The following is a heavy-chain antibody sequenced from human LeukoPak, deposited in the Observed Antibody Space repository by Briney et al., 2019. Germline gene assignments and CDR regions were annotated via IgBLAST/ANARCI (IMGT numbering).Heavy chain of an antibody. CDR2: IYHSGST. J-gene: IGHJ3*02. CDR1: GYTIISGYI. CDR3: ATPAVQLERRAFDI. D-gene: IGHD1-1*01. V-gene: IGHV4-38-2*02. Sequence: SDTLSLTCTASGYTIISGYIYRWLRPPPPKLLVWIGSIYHSGSTYYNPSLESRVTISVDTSKNQFSLKLSSVTAADTAVYYCATPAVQLERRAFDIWGHGTMVTVSS.